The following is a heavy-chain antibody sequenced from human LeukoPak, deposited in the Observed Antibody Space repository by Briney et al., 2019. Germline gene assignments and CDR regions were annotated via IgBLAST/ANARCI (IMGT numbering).Heavy chain of an antibody. CDR2: INSDGSST. CDR1: GFTFSSYW. V-gene: IGHV3-74*01. J-gene: IGHJ4*02. Sequence: GRSLRLSCAASGFTFSSYWMHWVRQAPGKGLVWVSRINSDGSSTSYADSVKGRFTISGDNAKNTLYLQMNSLRAEDTAVYYCARDQLFCSGGFCYLDYWGQGTLVTVSS. CDR3: ARDQLFCSGGFCYLDY. D-gene: IGHD2-15*01.